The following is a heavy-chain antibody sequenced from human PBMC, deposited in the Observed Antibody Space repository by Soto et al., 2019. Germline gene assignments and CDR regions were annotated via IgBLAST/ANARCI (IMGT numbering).Heavy chain of an antibody. J-gene: IGHJ6*02. CDR2: ISSSSSYI. V-gene: IGHV3-21*04. CDR3: AREFGVVKYYYYGMDV. CDR1: GFTFSTYS. D-gene: IGHD3-3*01. Sequence: PGGSLRLSCAASGFTFSTYSMNWVRQAPGKGLEWVSSISSSSSYISYADSVKGRFTISRDNSKNTLYLQMNSLRAEDTAVYYCAREFGVVKYYYYGMDVWGQGTTVTVSS.